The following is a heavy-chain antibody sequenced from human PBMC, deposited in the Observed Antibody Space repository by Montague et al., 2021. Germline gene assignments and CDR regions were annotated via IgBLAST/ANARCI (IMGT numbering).Heavy chain of an antibody. CDR2: IYSSGNT. D-gene: IGHD1-26*01. J-gene: IGHJ3*01. CDR1: GDSMNTYK. V-gene: IGHV4-59*01. CDR3: AREWSGFDF. Sequence: SETLSLTCTVSGDSMNTYKWNWIRQPPGKGLEWIGYIYSSGNTNYNPSLKSRVTISVDTSRNQFSLEVSSVTAADTAMNYCAREWSGFDFWGHGILVTVS.